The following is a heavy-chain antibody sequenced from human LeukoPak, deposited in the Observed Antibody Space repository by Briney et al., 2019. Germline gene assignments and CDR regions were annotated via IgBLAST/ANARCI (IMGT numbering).Heavy chain of an antibody. CDR2: INPNSGGT. CDR3: ARDLEMATISSATV. Sequence: GASVKVSCKASGHTFTGYYMHWVRQAPGQGLEWMGWINPNSGGTNYAQKFQGRVTMTRDTSISTAYMELSRLRSDDTAVYYCARDLEMATISSATVWGQGTLVTVSS. V-gene: IGHV1-2*02. CDR1: GHTFTGYY. D-gene: IGHD5-24*01. J-gene: IGHJ4*02.